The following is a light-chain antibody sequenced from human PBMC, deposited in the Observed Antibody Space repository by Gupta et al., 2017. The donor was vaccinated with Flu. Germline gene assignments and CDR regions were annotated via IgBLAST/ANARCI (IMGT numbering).Light chain of an antibody. Sequence: QSALTQPASVSGSPGQSITISCTGTSSDVGAYKYVSWYQHRPGEAPKLMMYEVSNRPSGVSKRFSGSKSGTTASLNISGLQAEDEADYYCTSHKSGSRGVFGGGTKLTVI. CDR2: EVS. CDR1: SSDVGAYKY. CDR3: TSHKSGSRGV. J-gene: IGLJ2*01. V-gene: IGLV2-14*01.